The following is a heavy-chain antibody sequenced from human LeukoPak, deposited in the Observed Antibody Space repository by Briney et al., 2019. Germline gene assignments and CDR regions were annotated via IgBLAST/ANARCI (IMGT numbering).Heavy chain of an antibody. CDR2: ISDEGSNK. J-gene: IGHJ6*02. CDR1: GFTFSSYG. Sequence: GGSLRLSCAASGFTFSSYGMHWIRQAPGKGLEWVAIISDEGSNKNYADSVKGRFTISRDNSKNTLYLQMNSLRAEDTAVYYCAKEVLITFGGVIVIGGMDVWGQGTTVTVSS. D-gene: IGHD3-16*02. V-gene: IGHV3-30*18. CDR3: AKEVLITFGGVIVIGGMDV.